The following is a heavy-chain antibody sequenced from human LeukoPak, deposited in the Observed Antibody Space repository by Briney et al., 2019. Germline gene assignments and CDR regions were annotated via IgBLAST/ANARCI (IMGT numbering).Heavy chain of an antibody. CDR2: IYYSGST. CDR1: GGSISSSSYY. Sequence: SETLSLTCTVSGGSISSSSYYWGWIRQPPGKGLEWIGSIYYSGSTYYNPSLKSRVTISVDTSKNQFSLKLSSVTAADTAVYYCARGGVVFPTVSPPDYWGQGTLVTVSS. D-gene: IGHD2-15*01. V-gene: IGHV4-39*07. J-gene: IGHJ4*02. CDR3: ARGGVVFPTVSPPDY.